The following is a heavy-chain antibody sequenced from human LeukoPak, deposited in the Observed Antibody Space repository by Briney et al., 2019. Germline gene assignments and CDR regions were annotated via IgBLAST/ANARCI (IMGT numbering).Heavy chain of an antibody. CDR2: ISSSSSYI. CDR3: ARDREYDSSGYYYVDPY. Sequence: GGSLRLSCAASGFTFSSYSMNWVRQAPGKGLEWVSSISSSSSYIYYADSVKGRFTISRDNAKNSLYLQMNSLRAEDTAVYYCARDREYDSSGYYYVDPYWGQGTLVTVSS. V-gene: IGHV3-21*01. CDR1: GFTFSSYS. D-gene: IGHD3-22*01. J-gene: IGHJ4*02.